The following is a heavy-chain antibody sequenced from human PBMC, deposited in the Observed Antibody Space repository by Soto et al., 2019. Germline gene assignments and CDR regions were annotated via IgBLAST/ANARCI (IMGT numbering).Heavy chain of an antibody. V-gene: IGHV3-33*01. CDR2: IWYDGSNK. CDR3: ARPHGDPDAFDI. CDR1: GFTFSSYG. Sequence: QVQLVESGGGVVQPGRSLRLSCAASGFTFSSYGMHWVRQAPGKGLEWVAVIWYDGSNKYYADSVKGRFTISRDNSKNTLYLQMTSLRAEDTAVYYCARPHGDPDAFDIWGQGTMVTVSS. D-gene: IGHD4-17*01. J-gene: IGHJ3*02.